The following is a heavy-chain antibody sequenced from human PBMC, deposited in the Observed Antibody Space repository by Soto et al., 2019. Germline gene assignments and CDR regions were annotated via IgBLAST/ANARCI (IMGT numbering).Heavy chain of an antibody. J-gene: IGHJ1*01. CDR1: GGSISSYN. Sequence: SETLSLTCTVSGGSISSYNWNWIRQSPGKGLEWIGYIYYTGITSYNPSLKNRDTMSLDTTKNHFSLNLSSVTAPDTALYNCARSHDFGGHQRQYFKFWARGTLVTFS. D-gene: IGHD4-17*01. CDR2: IYYTGIT. CDR3: ARSHDFGGHQRQYFKF. V-gene: IGHV4-59*12.